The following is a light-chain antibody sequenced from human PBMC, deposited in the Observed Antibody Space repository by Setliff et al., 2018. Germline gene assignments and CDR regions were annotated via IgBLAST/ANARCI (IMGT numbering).Light chain of an antibody. Sequence: QSALTQPASVSGSPGQSITISCTGTSSDVGGYNYVSWYQQHPGKAPKFIIYDVSKRPSGVSNRFSGSKSGNTASLTISGLQAEDEADYYCSSYTSSSTPYVFGTGTKVTVL. J-gene: IGLJ1*01. CDR2: DVS. CDR3: SSYTSSSTPYV. CDR1: SSDVGGYNY. V-gene: IGLV2-14*03.